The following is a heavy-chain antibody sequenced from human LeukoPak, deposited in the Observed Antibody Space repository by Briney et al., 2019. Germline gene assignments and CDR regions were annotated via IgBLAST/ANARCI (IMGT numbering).Heavy chain of an antibody. V-gene: IGHV3-30-3*01. Sequence: SCKASGGTFSSYAIHWVRQAPGKGLEWVAVISYDGYNKYFADSVKGRFTISRDDSENTLYLQMNSLRAEDTAVYYCARDLVYGYSYVYGYFDYWGQGTLVTVSS. D-gene: IGHD5-18*01. J-gene: IGHJ4*02. CDR2: ISYDGYNK. CDR3: ARDLVYGYSYVYGYFDY. CDR1: GGTFSSYA.